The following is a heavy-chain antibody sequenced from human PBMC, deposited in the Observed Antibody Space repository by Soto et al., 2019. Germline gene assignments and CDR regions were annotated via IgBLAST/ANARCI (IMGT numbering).Heavy chain of an antibody. D-gene: IGHD2-15*01. CDR1: GASIKSRNYF. Sequence: QLQLQETGPGLVKPSETLSLTCTVSGASIKSRNYFWGWIRQPPGKGLEFVGSIHSRGGTYYNPSLKSRVTVSVDLSNSHFSLSRKSLTATDTAVYYCGRLAEAATGHTDFDFWGQGTLVTVSS. CDR3: GRLAEAATGHTDFDF. CDR2: IHSRGGT. V-gene: IGHV4-39*02. J-gene: IGHJ4*02.